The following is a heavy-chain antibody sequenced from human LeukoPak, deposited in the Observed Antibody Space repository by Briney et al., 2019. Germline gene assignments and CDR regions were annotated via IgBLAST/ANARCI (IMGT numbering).Heavy chain of an antibody. CDR2: IKQDGSEK. CDR1: GFTFSSYW. Sequence: GGSLRLSCAASGFTFSSYWMSWVRQAPGKGLEWVANIKQDGSEKYYVDSVKGRFTISRDNAKNSLYLQMNSLRAEDTAVYYCAREGPYSSSSPFDYWGQGTLVTVSS. D-gene: IGHD6-6*01. J-gene: IGHJ4*02. CDR3: AREGPYSSSSPFDY. V-gene: IGHV3-7*01.